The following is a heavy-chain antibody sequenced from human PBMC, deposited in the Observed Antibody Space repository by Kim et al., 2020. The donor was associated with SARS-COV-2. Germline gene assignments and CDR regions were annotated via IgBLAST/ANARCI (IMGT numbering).Heavy chain of an antibody. CDR3: TRLNYGLDS. D-gene: IGHD3-10*01. J-gene: IGHJ4*02. CDR2: YTT. Sequence: YTTTYAASVKGRFSISRDDSRNTANLQMNSLKTEDTAVYYCTRLNYGLDSWGRGDLVTVSS. V-gene: IGHV3-73*01.